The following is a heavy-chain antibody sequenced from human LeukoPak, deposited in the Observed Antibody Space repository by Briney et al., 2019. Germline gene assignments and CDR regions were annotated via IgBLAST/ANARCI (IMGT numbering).Heavy chain of an antibody. CDR3: ARDPGFSVAR. V-gene: IGHV3-48*01. CDR1: GFSFSSYG. J-gene: IGHJ4*02. D-gene: IGHD2-15*01. CDR2: IGGWSSPE. Sequence: PGGSLRLSCATSGFSFSSYGMSWVRQAPGKGLEWVAYIGGWSSPEDYADSVQGRFTISRDNARNSLYLEMNNLRVEDTAVYYCARDPGFSVARWGPGSLVIVSS.